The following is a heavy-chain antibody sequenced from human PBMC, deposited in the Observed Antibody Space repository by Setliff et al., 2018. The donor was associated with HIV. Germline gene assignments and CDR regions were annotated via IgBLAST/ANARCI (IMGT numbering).Heavy chain of an antibody. CDR2: IYLSGST. Sequence: TLSLTCTVSGGSISSGDYYWSWIRQLPGKGLEWIGYIYLSGSTYYNPSLKSRVTISVETSKNQFSLKLSSVTAADTAVYYCARGTLKLEYSSSKYYYYMDVWGKGTTVTVSS. D-gene: IGHD6-6*01. CDR3: ARGTLKLEYSSSKYYYYMDV. J-gene: IGHJ6*03. V-gene: IGHV4-31*03. CDR1: GGSISSGDYY.